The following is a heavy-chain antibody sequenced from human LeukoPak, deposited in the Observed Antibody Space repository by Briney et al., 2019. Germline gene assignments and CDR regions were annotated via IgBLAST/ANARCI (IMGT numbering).Heavy chain of an antibody. CDR3: ARHWSIVGAENYFDY. J-gene: IGHJ4*02. CDR2: IYYSGST. D-gene: IGHD1-26*01. CDR1: GGSISSYY. Sequence: SETLSLTCTVSGGSISSYYWSWIRQPPGKGLEWIGYIYYSGSTNYNPSLKSRVTISVDASKNQFSLKVSSVTAADTAIYYCARHWSIVGAENYFDYWGQGTLVTVSS. V-gene: IGHV4-59*08.